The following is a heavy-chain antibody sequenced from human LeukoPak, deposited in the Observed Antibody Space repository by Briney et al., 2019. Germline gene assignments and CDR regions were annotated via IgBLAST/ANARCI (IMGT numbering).Heavy chain of an antibody. D-gene: IGHD2-15*01. V-gene: IGHV3-66*01. Sequence: GGSLTLSCAASGSTVSSNYMNWVRQGPGKGLGWIPTIFSDDTTYYADSVKGRFIISRDNFKNTLYLQMSSLRVEDTAVYYCARDPRVDHSGMDVWGQGTTVTVSS. CDR2: IFSDDTT. CDR3: ARDPRVDHSGMDV. CDR1: GSTVSSNY. J-gene: IGHJ6*02.